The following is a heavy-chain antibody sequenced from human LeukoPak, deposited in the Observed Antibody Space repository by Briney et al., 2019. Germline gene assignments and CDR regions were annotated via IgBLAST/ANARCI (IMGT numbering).Heavy chain of an antibody. CDR1: GYTFTSYG. J-gene: IGHJ4*02. Sequence: ASVKVSCKASGYTFTSYGISWVRQAPGQGLEWMGWISAYNGNTNYAQKLQGRVTITTDTSTSTAYMELRSLRSDDTAVYYCARDHNYYGSGSYSNWGQGTLVTVSS. V-gene: IGHV1-18*01. D-gene: IGHD3-10*01. CDR2: ISAYNGNT. CDR3: ARDHNYYGSGSYSN.